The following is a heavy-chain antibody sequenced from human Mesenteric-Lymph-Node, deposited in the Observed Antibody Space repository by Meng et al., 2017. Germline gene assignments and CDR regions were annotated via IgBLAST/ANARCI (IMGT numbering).Heavy chain of an antibody. CDR1: GFIFSGYW. CDR2: INGDGSST. D-gene: IGHD5-18*01. CDR3: ARGRSYGHGSFDS. J-gene: IGHJ4*02. V-gene: IGHV3-74*01. Sequence: GGSLRLSCAASGFIFSGYWMHWVRQVPGKGLVWVSRINGDGSSTSYADSVKGRFTISRDNAKNTLYLQMNSLRAEDTAVYYCARGRSYGHGSFDSWGQGTLVTVSS.